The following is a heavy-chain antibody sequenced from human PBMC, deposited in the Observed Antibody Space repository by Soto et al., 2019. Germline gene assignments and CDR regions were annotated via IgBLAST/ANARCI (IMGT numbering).Heavy chain of an antibody. Sequence: SETLSLTCTVSGCSISSNTYYWGWIRQPPGKGLEWIGSIFYSGSTYYNPSLKSRVTISVDTSKNQFSLKLSSVTAADTAVYYCARERPDGSRLDPWGQGTLVTVSS. CDR3: ARERPDGSRLDP. CDR2: IFYSGST. V-gene: IGHV4-39*07. CDR1: GCSISSNTYY. J-gene: IGHJ5*02. D-gene: IGHD6-13*01.